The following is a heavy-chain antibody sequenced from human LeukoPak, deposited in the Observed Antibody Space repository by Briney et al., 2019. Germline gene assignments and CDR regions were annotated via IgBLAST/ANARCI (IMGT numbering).Heavy chain of an antibody. CDR2: IYYSGST. J-gene: IGHJ3*02. CDR3: ARRIGLVTPNAFDI. V-gene: IGHV4-39*01. Sequence: SETLSRTGTVSGGSISSSSYYWGWIRQPPGKGLEWIGSIYYSGSTYYNPSLKSRVTISVDTSKNQFSLKLSSVTAADTAVYYCARRIGLVTPNAFDIWGQGTMVTVSS. D-gene: IGHD2-21*01. CDR1: GGSISSSSYY.